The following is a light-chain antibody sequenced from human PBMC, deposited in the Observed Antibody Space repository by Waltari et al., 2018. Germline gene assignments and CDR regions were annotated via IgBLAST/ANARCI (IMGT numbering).Light chain of an antibody. V-gene: IGKV1-5*01. Sequence: DIQMTQSPSTLSASVGDRVTITCRASQSISSWLAWYQQKPGKAPKLLIYDASILESWVPPRVRGSGSWTEFTLTISSLQPDDFATYYCQQYNSYSAFGQGTKVEIK. CDR3: QQYNSYSA. J-gene: IGKJ1*01. CDR2: DAS. CDR1: QSISSW.